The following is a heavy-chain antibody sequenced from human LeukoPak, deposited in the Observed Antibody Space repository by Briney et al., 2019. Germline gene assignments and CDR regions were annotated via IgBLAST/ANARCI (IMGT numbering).Heavy chain of an antibody. CDR1: GFTFSSYA. CDR3: AKSKRGSYYYYYMDV. CDR2: ISGSGGST. V-gene: IGHV3-23*01. Sequence: GGSLRLSCAASGFTFSSYAMSWVRQAPGKGLEWVPAISGSGGSTYYADSVKGRFTISRDNSKNTLYLQMNSLRAEDTAVYYCAKSKRGSYYYYYMDVWGKGTTVTVSS. D-gene: IGHD6-6*01. J-gene: IGHJ6*03.